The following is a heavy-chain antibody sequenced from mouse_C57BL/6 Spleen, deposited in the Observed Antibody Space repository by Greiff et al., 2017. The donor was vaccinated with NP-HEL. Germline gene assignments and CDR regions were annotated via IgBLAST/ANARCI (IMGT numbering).Heavy chain of an antibody. V-gene: IGHV1-39*01. D-gene: IGHD1-1*01. CDR3: ARGDYYGRYFDV. Sequence: EVQLVESGPELVKPGASVKISCKASGYSFTDYNMNWVKQSNGKSLEWIGVINPNYGTTSYNQKFKGKATLTVDQSSSTAYMQLNSLTSEDSAVYYCARGDYYGRYFDVWGTGTTVTVSS. CDR1: GYSFTDYN. CDR2: INPNYGTT. J-gene: IGHJ1*03.